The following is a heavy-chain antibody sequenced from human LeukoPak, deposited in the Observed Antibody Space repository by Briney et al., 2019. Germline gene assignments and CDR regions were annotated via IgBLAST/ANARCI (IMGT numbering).Heavy chain of an antibody. CDR2: IIPIFGTV. V-gene: IGHV1-69*05. J-gene: IGHJ4*02. CDR3: ARAGNNYYGSGSDYRVYYFDY. D-gene: IGHD3-10*01. CDR1: GGTFSSYA. Sequence: SSVKVSCKPSGGTFSSYAISWVRQAPGQGLEWIGGIIPIFGTVNYAQKFQGRVAITTDESTSTAYMELSSLRSEDTAVYYCARAGNNYYGSGSDYRVYYFDYWGQGTLVTVSS.